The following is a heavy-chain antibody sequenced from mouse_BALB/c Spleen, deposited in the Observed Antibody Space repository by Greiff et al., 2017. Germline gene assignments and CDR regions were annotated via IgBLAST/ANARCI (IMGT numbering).Heavy chain of an antibody. D-gene: IGHD2-4*01. CDR2: ISSGGST. V-gene: IGHV5-6-5*01. CDR3: ARGGSTMILYYFDY. J-gene: IGHJ2*01. Sequence: EVMLVESGGGLVKPGGSLKLSCAASGFTFSSYAMSWVRQTPEKRLEWVASISSGGSTYYPDSVKGRFTISRDNARNILYLQMSSLRSEDTAMYYCARGGSTMILYYFDYWGQGTTLTVSS. CDR1: GFTFSSYA.